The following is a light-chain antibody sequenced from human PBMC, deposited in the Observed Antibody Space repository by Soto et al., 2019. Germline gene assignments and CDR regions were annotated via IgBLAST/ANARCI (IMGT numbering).Light chain of an antibody. Sequence: IQMTQYPSSLSSSVGDIVTITCRASQSISSYLNWYQQKPGKAPKLLIYAASSLQSGVPSRFSGSGSGTDFTLTISSLQPEDFATYYCQQSYSTPRTVGQGTKVDI. CDR1: QSISSY. CDR3: QQSYSTPRT. J-gene: IGKJ1*01. CDR2: AAS. V-gene: IGKV1-39*01.